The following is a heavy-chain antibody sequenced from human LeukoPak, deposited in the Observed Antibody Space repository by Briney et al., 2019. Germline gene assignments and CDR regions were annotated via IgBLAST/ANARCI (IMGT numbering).Heavy chain of an antibody. D-gene: IGHD3-22*01. CDR1: GGSISSYY. V-gene: IGHV4-59*01. J-gene: IGHJ4*02. CDR2: IYYSGST. CDR3: ARGRGYGDYYFDY. Sequence: SETLSLTCTVSGGSISSYYWSWIRQPPGKGLEWIGYIYYSGSTNYNPSLKSRVTISVDTSRNQFSLKLSSVTAADTAVYYCARGRGYGDYYFDYWGQGTLVTVSS.